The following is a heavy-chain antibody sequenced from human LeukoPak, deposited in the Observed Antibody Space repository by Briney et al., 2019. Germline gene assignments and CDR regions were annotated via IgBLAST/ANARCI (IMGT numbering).Heavy chain of an antibody. CDR3: AKDQYGGNPQYYFDY. D-gene: IGHD4-23*01. CDR2: ISGSGGNT. V-gene: IGHV3-23*01. Sequence: GGSLRLSCAASGFTFSSYAMSWVRQAPGKGLQWVSAISGSGGNTYYADSVKGRFTISRDNSKNTLYLQMNSLRAEDKAVYYCAKDQYGGNPQYYFDYWGQGTLVTVSS. CDR1: GFTFSSYA. J-gene: IGHJ4*02.